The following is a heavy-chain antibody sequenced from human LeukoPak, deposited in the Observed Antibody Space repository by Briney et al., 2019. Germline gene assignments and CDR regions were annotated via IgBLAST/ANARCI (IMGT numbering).Heavy chain of an antibody. CDR1: GFTFSSYG. J-gene: IGHJ1*01. CDR3: ARENPSPIYCSSTSCLAPYFQH. CDR2: IWYDGSNK. V-gene: IGHV3-33*01. Sequence: GGSLRLSCAASGFTFSSYGMHWVRQAPGKGLEWVAVIWYDGSNKYYADSVNGRFTISRDNSKNTLYLQMNSLRAEDTAVYYCARENPSPIYCSSTSCLAPYFQHWGQGTLVTVSS. D-gene: IGHD2-2*01.